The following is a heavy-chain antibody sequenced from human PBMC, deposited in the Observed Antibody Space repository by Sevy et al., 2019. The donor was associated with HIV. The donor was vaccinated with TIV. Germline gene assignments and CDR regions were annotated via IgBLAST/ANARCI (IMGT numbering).Heavy chain of an antibody. J-gene: IGHJ6*02. CDR1: GFTFSSYG. CDR3: AKDYHYYGSGSYLNYYYYYGMDV. Sequence: GGSLRLSCAASGFTFSSYGMHWVRQAPGKGLEWVAVISYDGSNKYYADSVKGRFTISRDNSKKTLYLQMNSLRAEDTAVYYCAKDYHYYGSGSYLNYYYYYGMDVWGQGTTVTVSS. CDR2: ISYDGSNK. D-gene: IGHD3-10*01. V-gene: IGHV3-30*18.